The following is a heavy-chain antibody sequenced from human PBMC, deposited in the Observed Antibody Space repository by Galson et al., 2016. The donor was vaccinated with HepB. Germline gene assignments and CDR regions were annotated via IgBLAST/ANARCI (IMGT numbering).Heavy chain of an antibody. CDR2: INPDGGGT. CDR1: GYSFIGYY. V-gene: IGHV1-2*02. CDR3: ARETHLTGRGDY. Sequence: SVKVSCKASGYSFIGYYIHWVRHVPGEGLEWMGWINPDGGGTMYGQKFQGRVTMTRDTTITTAYMDLNSLTSDDTAVYYCARETHLTGRGDYWGQGTLVTVSS. J-gene: IGHJ4*02. D-gene: IGHD7-27*01.